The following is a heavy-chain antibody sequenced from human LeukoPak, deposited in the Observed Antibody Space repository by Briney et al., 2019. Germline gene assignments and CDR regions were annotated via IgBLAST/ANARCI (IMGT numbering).Heavy chain of an antibody. CDR2: ISGSGGST. J-gene: IGHJ4*02. CDR3: AKVKRFGEFYFDY. V-gene: IGHV3-23*01. D-gene: IGHD3-10*01. Sequence: GGSLRLSCAASGFTFSSYAISWVRQAPGKGLEWVSAISGSGGSTYYADSVKGRFTISRDNSKNTLYLQMNSLRAEDTAVYYCAKVKRFGEFYFDYWGQGTLVTVSS. CDR1: GFTFSSYA.